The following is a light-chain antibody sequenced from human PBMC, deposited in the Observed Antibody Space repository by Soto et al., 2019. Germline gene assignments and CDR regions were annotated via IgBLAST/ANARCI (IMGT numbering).Light chain of an antibody. CDR3: QQFAGVPLT. CDR1: QDIGNS. J-gene: IGKJ4*01. CDR2: DVS. Sequence: DIQMTQSPSSLSASLGDRVTITCQASQDIGNSLNWYQQKSGKAPNLLPYDVSRLGAGVPSRFSASGSRTNFRLTISGLQREDIATYYCQQFAGVPLTFGGGTRLEIK. V-gene: IGKV1-33*01.